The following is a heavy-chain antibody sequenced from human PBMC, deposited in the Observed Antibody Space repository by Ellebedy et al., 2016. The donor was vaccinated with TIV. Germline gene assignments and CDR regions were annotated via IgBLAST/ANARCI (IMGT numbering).Heavy chain of an antibody. CDR3: ASIAQPMAGVDY. J-gene: IGHJ4*02. D-gene: IGHD6-19*01. CDR2: IYHSGST. Sequence: SETLSLTXAVSGGSISSGGYSWSWIRQPPGKGLEWIGYIYHSGSTYYNPSLKSRVTISVDTSKNQFSLKLSSVTAADTAVYYCASIAQPMAGVDYWGQGTLVTVSS. CDR1: GGSISSGGYS. V-gene: IGHV4-30-2*01.